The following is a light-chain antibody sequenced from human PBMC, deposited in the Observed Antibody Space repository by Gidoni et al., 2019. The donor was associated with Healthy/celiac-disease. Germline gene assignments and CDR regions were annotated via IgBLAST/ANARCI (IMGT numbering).Light chain of an antibody. CDR1: QGISSA. Sequence: AIQLTQSPSSLSASVGDRVTITCRASQGISSALALYQQKPGKAPELLIYDASSLESGVPSRFSGSGSGTDFTLTISSLQPEDFATYYCQQFNNYALTFGGGTKVEIK. J-gene: IGKJ4*01. CDR2: DAS. CDR3: QQFNNYALT. V-gene: IGKV1D-13*01.